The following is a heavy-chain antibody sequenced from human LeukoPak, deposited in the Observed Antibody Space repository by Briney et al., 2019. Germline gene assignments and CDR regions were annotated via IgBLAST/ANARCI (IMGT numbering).Heavy chain of an antibody. CDR2: IYYSGST. CDR3: ARGDSSGYRDAFDI. J-gene: IGHJ3*02. Sequence: ETLSLTCTVSGYSISSGYYWGWIRQPPGKGLEWIGYIYYSGSTNYNPSLKSRVTISVDTSKNQFSLKLSSVTVADTAVYYCARGDSSGYRDAFDIWGQGTMVTVSS. D-gene: IGHD3-22*01. V-gene: IGHV4-38-2*02. CDR1: GYSISSGYY.